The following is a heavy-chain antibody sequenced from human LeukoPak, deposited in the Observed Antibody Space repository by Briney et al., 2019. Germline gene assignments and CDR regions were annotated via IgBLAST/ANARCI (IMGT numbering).Heavy chain of an antibody. J-gene: IGHJ4*02. CDR2: IYSAGDT. D-gene: IGHD2-15*01. CDR3: ARGGNSHWNFDY. Sequence: GGSLRLSCAASGFTFTSYAVSWVRQAPGQGLEWVSVIYSAGDTYYADSVKGRFTISRDNSKNTLYLQMNSLRPEDTAVYYCARGGNSHWNFDYWGQGTLVTVSS. V-gene: IGHV3-66*02. CDR1: GFTFTSYA.